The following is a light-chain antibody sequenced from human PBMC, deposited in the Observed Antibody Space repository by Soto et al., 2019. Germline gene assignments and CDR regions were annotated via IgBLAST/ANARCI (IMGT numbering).Light chain of an antibody. CDR3: QQYSRFSLT. CDR2: KAS. CDR1: ESISSW. Sequence: DIQMTQSPSTLSASVGDRVTITCRASESISSWLAWNQQKPGKAPKLLIYKASSLESGVPSRFTGSGSGTEFTLTISSLQPDDFATYYCQQYSRFSLTFGGGTKVEIK. V-gene: IGKV1-5*03. J-gene: IGKJ4*01.